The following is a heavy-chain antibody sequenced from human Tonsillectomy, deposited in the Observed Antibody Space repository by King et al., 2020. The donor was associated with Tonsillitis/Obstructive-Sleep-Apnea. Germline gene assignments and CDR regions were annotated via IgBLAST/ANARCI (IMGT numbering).Heavy chain of an antibody. CDR2: ILYDGSNK. J-gene: IGHJ4*02. D-gene: IGHD3-10*01. CDR1: GISFSSYA. CDR3: ARGRYYYGSRTDYKGFDH. Sequence: VQLVESGGGVVQPGRSLRLSCAASGISFSSYAMHWVRQAPGKGLEWVAVILYDGSNKFYADSVKGRFTTSRDNSKNTLYLEMNSLRAEDTAVYYCARGRYYYGSRTDYKGFDHWGQGTLVTVSS. V-gene: IGHV3-30*01.